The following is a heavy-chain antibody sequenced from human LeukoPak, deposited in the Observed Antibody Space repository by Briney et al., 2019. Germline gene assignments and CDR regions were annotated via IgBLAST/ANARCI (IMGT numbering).Heavy chain of an antibody. CDR3: AREPPYCSSTSCSRKYYFDY. CDR2: IYYSGST. Sequence: SETLSLTXTVSGGSISSYYWIWIRQPPGKGLEWIGYIYYSGSTNYNPSLKSGVTISVDTSKNQFSLKMSSVTAADTAVYYCAREPPYCSSTSCSRKYYFDYWGQGTLVTVSS. J-gene: IGHJ4*02. CDR1: GGSISSYY. D-gene: IGHD2-2*01. V-gene: IGHV4-59*01.